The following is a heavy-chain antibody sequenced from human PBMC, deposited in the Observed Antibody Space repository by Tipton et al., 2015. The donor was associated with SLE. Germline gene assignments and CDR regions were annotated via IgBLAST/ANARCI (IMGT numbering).Heavy chain of an antibody. CDR3: ARGNYDSSGGAFDI. D-gene: IGHD3-22*01. CDR2: IYYSGST. V-gene: IGHV4-59*01. CDR1: GGSISSYY. Sequence: TLSLTCTVSGGSISSYYWSWIRQPPGKGLEWIGYIYYSGSTNYNPSLKSRVTISVDTSKNQFSLKLSSVTAADTAVYYCARGNYDSSGGAFDIWGQGTMVTVSS. J-gene: IGHJ3*02.